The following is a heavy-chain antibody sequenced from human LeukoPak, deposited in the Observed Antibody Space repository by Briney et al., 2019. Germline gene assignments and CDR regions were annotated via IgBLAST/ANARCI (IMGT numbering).Heavy chain of an antibody. CDR1: GFTFSNYA. CDR2: ISGNGDST. CDR3: ARAYHDSSGYYFDS. Sequence: GGSLRLSCVASGFTFSNYAMTWVRQAPGKGLEWVSDISGNGDSTNFADSVKGRFTISRDNAKNTLYLQVSSLRAEDAAVYYCARAYHDSSGYYFDSWGQGTLVTVSS. D-gene: IGHD3-22*01. J-gene: IGHJ4*02. V-gene: IGHV3-23*01.